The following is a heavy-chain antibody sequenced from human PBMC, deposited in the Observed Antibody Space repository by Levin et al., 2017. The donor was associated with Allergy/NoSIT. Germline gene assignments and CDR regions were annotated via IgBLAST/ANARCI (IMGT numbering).Heavy chain of an antibody. D-gene: IGHD3-9*01. Sequence: SVKVSCKASGGTFSSYAISWVRQAPGQGLEWMGRIIPILGIANYAQKFQGRVTITADKSTSTAYMELSSLRSEDTAVYYCASDILTGYYVYWGQGTLVTVSS. CDR3: ASDILTGYYVY. CDR2: IIPILGIA. J-gene: IGHJ4*02. CDR1: GGTFSSYA. V-gene: IGHV1-69*04.